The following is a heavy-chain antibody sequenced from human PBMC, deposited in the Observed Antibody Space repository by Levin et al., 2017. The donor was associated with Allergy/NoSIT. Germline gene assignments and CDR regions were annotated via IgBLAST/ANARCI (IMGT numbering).Heavy chain of an antibody. CDR2: ISATSNTI. J-gene: IGHJ6*03. D-gene: IGHD2-15*01. CDR3: AREREWWKDALGHYYMDV. CDR1: GFVFSSYT. Sequence: GGSLRLSCSASGFVFSSYTMNWVRQAPGKGLEWVSYISATSNTIYYADSIKGRFTISRDNAKDSLYLQMNSLRAEDTAVYYCAREREWWKDALGHYYMDVWGNGATVTVS. V-gene: IGHV3-48*01.